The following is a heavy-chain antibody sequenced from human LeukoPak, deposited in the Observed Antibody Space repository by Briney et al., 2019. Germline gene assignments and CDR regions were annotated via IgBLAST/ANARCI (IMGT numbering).Heavy chain of an antibody. CDR2: ISTSSSYI. CDR1: GFTFSSYS. D-gene: IGHD2-2*01. Sequence: GGSLRLSCAASGFTFSSYSMNWVRQAPGKGLEWVSSISTSSSYIYYADSVNGRFTISRDNAKNSLYLQMNSLRAEDTAVYYCARDVVPAAHGDAFDIWGQGTMVTVSS. J-gene: IGHJ3*02. V-gene: IGHV3-21*01. CDR3: ARDVVPAAHGDAFDI.